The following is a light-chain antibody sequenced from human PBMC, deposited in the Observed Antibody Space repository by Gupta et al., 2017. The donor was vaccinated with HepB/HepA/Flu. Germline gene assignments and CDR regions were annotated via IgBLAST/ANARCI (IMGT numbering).Light chain of an antibody. CDR1: QSISNNS. Sequence: IVLTQSPATLSLSPGERAPLSCGASQSISNNSLAWYQQKPGLAPRLLIYDASIRDTGVPDRFSGSGSGTDFTLTISRLEPEDFAVYYCQQEGSSPYTFGQGTKLEIK. V-gene: IGKV3D-20*01. CDR2: DAS. J-gene: IGKJ2*01. CDR3: QQEGSSPYT.